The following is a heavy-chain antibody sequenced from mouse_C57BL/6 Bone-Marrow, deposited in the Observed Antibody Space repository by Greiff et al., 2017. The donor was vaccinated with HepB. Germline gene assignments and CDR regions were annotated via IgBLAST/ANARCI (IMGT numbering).Heavy chain of an antibody. D-gene: IGHD1-1*02. J-gene: IGHJ4*01. CDR1: GYTFTSYW. CDR2: IDPSDSYT. V-gene: IGHV1-69*01. CDR3: ARGTIDGAMDY. Sequence: QVQLQQPGAELVMPGASVKLSCKASGYTFTSYWMHWVKQRPGQGLEWIGDIDPSDSYTNYNQKFKGKSTLTVDKSSSTAYMQLSSLTSEDSAVYYCARGTIDGAMDYWGQGTSVTVSS.